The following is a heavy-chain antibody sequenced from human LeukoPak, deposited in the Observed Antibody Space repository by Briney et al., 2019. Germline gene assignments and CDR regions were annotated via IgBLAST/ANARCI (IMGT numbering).Heavy chain of an antibody. J-gene: IGHJ4*02. V-gene: IGHV3-9*01. CDR2: ISWSSGSI. D-gene: IGHD3-10*01. CDR1: GLSFDEYA. Sequence: GGSLRLSCAASGLSFDEYAMHWVRQVPGKGLEWVSGISWSSGSIGYADSVKGRFTISRDNARNSLYLQMNSLRPEDTALYYCAKGVYGSGSSCLDYWGQGTLVTVSS. CDR3: AKGVYGSGSSCLDY.